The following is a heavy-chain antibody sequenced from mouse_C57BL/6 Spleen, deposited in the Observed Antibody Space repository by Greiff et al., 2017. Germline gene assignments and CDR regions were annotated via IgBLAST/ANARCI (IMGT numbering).Heavy chain of an antibody. Sequence: VQLQQPGAELVKPGASVKLSCKASGYTFTSYWMHWVKQRPGRGLEWIGRIDPNSGGTKYNEKFKCKATLTVDKPASTAYIQLNSLTSEGAAVYYCARNDYCGSSIYWGQGTLVTVSA. D-gene: IGHD1-1*01. V-gene: IGHV1-72*01. CDR2: IDPNSGGT. J-gene: IGHJ3*01. CDR3: ARNDYCGSSIY. CDR1: GYTFTSYW.